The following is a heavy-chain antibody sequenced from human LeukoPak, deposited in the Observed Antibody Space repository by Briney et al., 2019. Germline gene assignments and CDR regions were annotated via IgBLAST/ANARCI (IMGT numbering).Heavy chain of an antibody. CDR1: GFTFSSYS. CDR3: ARDTALLGITGTTYRKYHYYYYGMDV. CDR2: ISSSSSYI. V-gene: IGHV3-21*01. J-gene: IGHJ6*02. D-gene: IGHD1-7*01. Sequence: NPGGSLRLSCAASGFTFSSYSMNWVRQAPGKGLEWVSSISSSSSYIYYADSVKGRFTISRDNAKNSLYLQMNSLRADDTAVYYCARDTALLGITGTTYRKYHYYYYGMDVWGQGTTVTVSS.